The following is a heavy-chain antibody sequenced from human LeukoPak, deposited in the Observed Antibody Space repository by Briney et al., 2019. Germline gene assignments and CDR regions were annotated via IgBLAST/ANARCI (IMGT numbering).Heavy chain of an antibody. CDR1: GYSFTTHG. Sequence: ASARVSCKASGYSFTTHGVTWVRQATGQGLEWMGWMNPNSGNTGYAQKFQGRVTITRNTSISTAYMELSSLRSEDTAVYYCARFRYCSSTSCRQLRAEYFQHWGQGTLVTVSS. D-gene: IGHD2-2*01. V-gene: IGHV1-8*03. J-gene: IGHJ1*01. CDR3: ARFRYCSSTSCRQLRAEYFQH. CDR2: MNPNSGNT.